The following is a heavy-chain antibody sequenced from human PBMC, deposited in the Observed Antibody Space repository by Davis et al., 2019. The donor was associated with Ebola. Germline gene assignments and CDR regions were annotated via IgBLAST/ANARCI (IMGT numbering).Heavy chain of an antibody. D-gene: IGHD3-3*01. CDR1: GGSISSGDYY. CDR2: IYYSGST. Sequence: MPSETLSLTCTVSGGSISSGDYYWSWIRQPPGKGLEWIGYIYYSGSTYYNPSLKSRVTISVDTSKNQFSLKLSSVTAADTAVYYCARGNSVLRFLEWSLAEWGQGTLVTVSS. J-gene: IGHJ4*02. V-gene: IGHV4-30-4*01. CDR3: ARGNSVLRFLEWSLAE.